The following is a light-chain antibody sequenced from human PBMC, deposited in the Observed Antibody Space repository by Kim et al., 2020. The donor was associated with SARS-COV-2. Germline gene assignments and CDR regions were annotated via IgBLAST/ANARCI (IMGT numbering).Light chain of an antibody. J-gene: IGLJ1*01. CDR1: SSNIGADYD. Sequence: QSVLTQPPSVSGTPGQRVTISCTGSSSNIGADYDIHCYQQLPGTAPKLLIYGNSNRTSVVPDRFSASKSGTSASLAITGLQAEDEDDYYCQSYYSSLSGSGVFGTGTKVTVL. CDR3: QSYYSSLSGSGV. V-gene: IGLV1-40*01. CDR2: GNS.